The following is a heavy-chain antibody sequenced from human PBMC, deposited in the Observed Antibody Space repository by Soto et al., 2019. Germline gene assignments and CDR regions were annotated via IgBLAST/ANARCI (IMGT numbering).Heavy chain of an antibody. V-gene: IGHV3-23*01. CDR3: AKDNAVTGLGGYYYSYSIDV. J-gene: IGHJ6*03. D-gene: IGHD1-20*01. CDR2: ISGSGGST. Sequence: PGGSLRLSCAASGFTFSSYAMSWVRQAPGKGLEWVSAISGSGGSTYYADSVKGRFTISRDNSKNTLYLQMNSLRAEDTAVYYCAKDNAVTGLGGYYYSYSIDVWGKGPPVTVSS. CDR1: GFTFSSYA.